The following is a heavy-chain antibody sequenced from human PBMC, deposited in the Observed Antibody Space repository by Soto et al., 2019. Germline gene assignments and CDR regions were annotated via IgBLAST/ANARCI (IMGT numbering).Heavy chain of an antibody. Sequence: QVQLVQSGAEVKKPGSSVKVSCKASGGTFSSYAISWVRQAPGQGLEWMGGIIPIFGTANYAQKFQGRVTITADESTSTAYVELSSLRSEDTAVYYCASHSFGPTSGWYVENAFDIWGQGTMVTVSS. J-gene: IGHJ3*02. CDR3: ASHSFGPTSGWYVENAFDI. V-gene: IGHV1-69*12. CDR2: IIPIFGTA. CDR1: GGTFSSYA. D-gene: IGHD6-19*01.